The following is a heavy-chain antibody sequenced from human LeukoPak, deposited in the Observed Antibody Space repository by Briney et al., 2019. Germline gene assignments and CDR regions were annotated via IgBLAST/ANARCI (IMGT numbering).Heavy chain of an antibody. V-gene: IGHV1-2*02. CDR2: INPNSGGT. CDR3: APAGSIAVTDQFYFDY. D-gene: IGHD6-19*01. Sequence: GASVKVSCKASGYTLTGYYIHWVRQAPGQGLEWMGWINPNSGGTNYPQKFQGRVTMTRDTSINTAYMELSRLRSDDTAVYYCAPAGSIAVTDQFYFDYWGLGTLVTVSS. CDR1: GYTLTGYY. J-gene: IGHJ4*02.